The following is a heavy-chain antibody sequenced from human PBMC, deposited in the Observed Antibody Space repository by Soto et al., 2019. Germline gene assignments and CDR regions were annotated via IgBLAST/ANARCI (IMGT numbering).Heavy chain of an antibody. J-gene: IGHJ5*02. D-gene: IGHD3-16*01. CDR3: ARVPIDTYMIYWSDP. Sequence: SETLSLTCTVSGDSVSSGDYYWTWIRQPPGKGLEWVGHIYFSGRTNYIPSLESRVTISLDTSKNQFSLKLTSVTAADTAVYYCARVPIDTYMIYWSDPWGQGTLVAVSS. V-gene: IGHV4-61*08. CDR1: GDSVSSGDYY. CDR2: IYFSGRT.